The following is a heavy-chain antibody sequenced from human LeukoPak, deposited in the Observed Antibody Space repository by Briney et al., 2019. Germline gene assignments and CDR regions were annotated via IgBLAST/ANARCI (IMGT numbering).Heavy chain of an antibody. Sequence: SETLSLTCTVSGGSINSYFWSWIRQPPGKGLEWIGYIYYSGFTNYNPSLKSRVTMSVDTSKNQFFLKLSSVTAADTAVYYCARAPTPITMVRGRLGAFDIWGQGTIVPVSS. CDR2: IYYSGFT. V-gene: IGHV4-59*01. D-gene: IGHD3-10*01. CDR1: GGSINSYF. J-gene: IGHJ3*02. CDR3: ARAPTPITMVRGRLGAFDI.